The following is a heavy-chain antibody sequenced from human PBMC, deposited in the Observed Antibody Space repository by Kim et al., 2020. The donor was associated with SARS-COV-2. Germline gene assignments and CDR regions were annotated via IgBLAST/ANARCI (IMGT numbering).Heavy chain of an antibody. CDR3: ELTAH. CDR2: ISYDGSNK. CDR1: GFTFSSYA. V-gene: IGHV3-30-3*01. D-gene: IGHD2-21*02. J-gene: IGHJ4*02. Sequence: GGSLRLSCAASGFTFSSYAMHWVRQAPGKGLEWVAVISYDGSNKYYADSVKGRFTISRDNSKNTLYLQMNSLRAEDTAVYYCELTAHWGQGTLVTVSS.